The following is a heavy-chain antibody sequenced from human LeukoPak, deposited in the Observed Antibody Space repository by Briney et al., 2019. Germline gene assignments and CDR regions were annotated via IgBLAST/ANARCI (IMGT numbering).Heavy chain of an antibody. CDR1: GYTFTARA. CDR2: IKANSDDT. J-gene: IGHJ4*02. CDR3: ATDYTDTWTGFDY. D-gene: IGHD1-1*01. Sequence: APVKVSCKASGYTFTARAMYWVRQAPGQGLEWMGRIKANSDDTNYAQKFQDRVTMTRDMSVSTAYMELRSLRSDDTAVYYCATDYTDTWTGFDYWGQGTLVTVSS. V-gene: IGHV1-2*06.